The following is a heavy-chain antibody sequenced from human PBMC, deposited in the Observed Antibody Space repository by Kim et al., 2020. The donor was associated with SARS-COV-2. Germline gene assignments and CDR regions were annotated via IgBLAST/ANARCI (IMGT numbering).Heavy chain of an antibody. CDR3: ARVSRSSYYYYGMDV. CDR1: GFTFSSYA. V-gene: IGHV3-30*04. J-gene: IGHJ6*02. Sequence: GGSLRLSCAASGFTFSSYAMHWVRQAPGKGLEWVAVISYDGRNKYYADSVKGRFTISRDNSKNTLYLQMNSLRAEDTAVYYCARVSRSSYYYYGMDVWGQGTTVTVSS. CDR2: ISYDGRNK.